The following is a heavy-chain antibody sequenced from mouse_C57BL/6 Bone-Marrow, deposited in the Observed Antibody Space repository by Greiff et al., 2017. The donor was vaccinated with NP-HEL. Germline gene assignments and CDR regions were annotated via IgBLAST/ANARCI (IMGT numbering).Heavy chain of an antibody. CDR1: GYTFTSYW. V-gene: IGHV1-61*01. CDR2: IYPSDSET. J-gene: IGHJ2*01. CDR3: ARLLGPYYFDY. D-gene: IGHD4-1*01. Sequence: VQLQQSGAELVRPGSSVKLSCKASGYTFTSYWMDWVKQRPGQGLEWIGNIYPSDSETHYNQKFKDKATLTVDKSSSTAYMQLSSLTSEDSAVYYCARLLGPYYFDYWGQGTTLTVSS.